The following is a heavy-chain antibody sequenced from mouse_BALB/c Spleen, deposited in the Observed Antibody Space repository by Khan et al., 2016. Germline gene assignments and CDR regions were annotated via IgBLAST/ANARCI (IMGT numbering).Heavy chain of an antibody. Sequence: QVQLQQSGAELMKPGASVKISCKATGYTFSSYWIEWVKQRPGHGLEWIGEILPGSGSTNYNEKFRGKATFTADTSSNTAYMQISRRTSEDSAVHYCARTDRRGYFDYWGQGTTLTVSS. J-gene: IGHJ2*01. CDR2: ILPGSGST. CDR3: ARTDRRGYFDY. CDR1: GYTFSSYW. V-gene: IGHV1-9*01.